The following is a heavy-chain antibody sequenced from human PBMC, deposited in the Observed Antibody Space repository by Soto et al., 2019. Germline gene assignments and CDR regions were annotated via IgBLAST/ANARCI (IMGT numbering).Heavy chain of an antibody. CDR1: GGSISSSNW. V-gene: IGHV4-4*02. CDR3: ARGWGNWNYGWFDP. J-gene: IGHJ5*02. Sequence: SETLSLTCAVSGGSISSSNWWSWVRQPPGKGLEWIGEIYHSGSTYYNPSLRSRATISVDTSKNQFSLKLSSVTAADTAVYYCARGWGNWNYGWFDPWGQGTLVTVSS. D-gene: IGHD1-7*01. CDR2: IYHSGST.